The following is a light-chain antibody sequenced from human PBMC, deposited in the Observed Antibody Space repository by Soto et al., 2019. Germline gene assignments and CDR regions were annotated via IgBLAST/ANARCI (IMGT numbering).Light chain of an antibody. V-gene: IGKV3-15*01. CDR1: QSISDT. CDR2: GAS. J-gene: IGKJ1*01. CDR3: QQYNNWPWT. Sequence: EIMMTQSPATLSVSPGGRATLSCRASQSISDTLAWYQQKPGQAPRLLIYGASRRATGFRARFSGSGSGTDFTLTISSLQSEDFAVYYCQQYNNWPWTFGQGTKVDI.